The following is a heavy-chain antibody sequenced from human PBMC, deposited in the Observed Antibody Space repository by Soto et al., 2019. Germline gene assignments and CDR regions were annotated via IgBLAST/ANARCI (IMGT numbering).Heavy chain of an antibody. V-gene: IGHV4-59*01. CDR3: ARDLRDIAARPQVLLALDV. J-gene: IGHJ6*04. CDR1: GGSISSYY. Sequence: SETLSLTCTVSGGSISSYYWSWIWQPPGKGLEWIGYIYYSGSTNYNPSLKSRVTISVDTSKNQFSLKLSSVTAADTAVYYCARDLRDIAARPQVLLALDVWGKGTTVTVSS. D-gene: IGHD6-6*01. CDR2: IYYSGST.